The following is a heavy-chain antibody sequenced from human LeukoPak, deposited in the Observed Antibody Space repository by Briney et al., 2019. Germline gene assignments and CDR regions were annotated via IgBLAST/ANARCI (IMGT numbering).Heavy chain of an antibody. CDR3: AREEDMAAAGAFYYYYYGMDV. D-gene: IGHD6-13*01. V-gene: IGHV3-48*03. CDR2: ISSSGSTI. Sequence: GGSLRLSCAASGFTFSSYEMNWVRQAPGKGLKWVSYISSSGSTIYYADSVKGRFTISRDNAKNPLYLQMNSLRAEDTAVYYCAREEDMAAAGAFYYYYYGMDVWGQGTTVTVSS. CDR1: GFTFSSYE. J-gene: IGHJ6*02.